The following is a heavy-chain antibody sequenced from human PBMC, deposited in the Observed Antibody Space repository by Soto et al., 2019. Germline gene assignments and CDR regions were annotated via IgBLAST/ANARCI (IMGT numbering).Heavy chain of an antibody. CDR3: ARAVTTVTIPVVWDYYGMDV. V-gene: IGHV1-18*01. D-gene: IGHD4-4*01. CDR2: VSPYNGNT. J-gene: IGHJ6*02. CDR1: GYTFSTYG. Sequence: ASVKVSCKVFGYTFSTYGLSWVRQAPGQGLEWMGWVSPYNGNTYYAPGLQGRVTITADKSTSTAYMELSSLRSEDTAVYYCARAVTTVTIPVVWDYYGMDVWGQGATVTVSS.